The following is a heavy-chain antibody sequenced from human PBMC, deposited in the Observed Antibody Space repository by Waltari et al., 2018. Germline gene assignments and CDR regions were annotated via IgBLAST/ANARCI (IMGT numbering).Heavy chain of an antibody. Sequence: VQLVQSGAEVKKPVASVKVSCKTSGYTFTNYDINWVRQATGQGIEWMGWMNPNSGNTGFAQKFQDRLIMTANTAITTAYMELTGLTSDDTAVYYCARGAAPGKGAHWFDPWGQGTLVIVSS. CDR3: ARGAAPGKGAHWFDP. J-gene: IGHJ5*02. D-gene: IGHD6-13*01. CDR2: MNPNSGNT. CDR1: GYTFTNYD. V-gene: IGHV1-8*01.